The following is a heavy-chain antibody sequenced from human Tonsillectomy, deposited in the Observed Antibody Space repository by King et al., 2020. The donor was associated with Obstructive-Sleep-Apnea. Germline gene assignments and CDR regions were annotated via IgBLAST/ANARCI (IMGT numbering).Heavy chain of an antibody. Sequence: VQLVESGGGLVKPGGSLRLSCAASGFTFSSYSMNWVRQAPGKGLEWVSSISSSSSYIYYADSVKGRFTISRDNAKNSLYLQMNSLRAEDTAVYYCARDLHDSSGYYGFDYWGQGTLVTVSS. D-gene: IGHD3-22*01. CDR1: GFTFSSYS. CDR2: ISSSSSYI. J-gene: IGHJ4*02. CDR3: ARDLHDSSGYYGFDY. V-gene: IGHV3-21*01.